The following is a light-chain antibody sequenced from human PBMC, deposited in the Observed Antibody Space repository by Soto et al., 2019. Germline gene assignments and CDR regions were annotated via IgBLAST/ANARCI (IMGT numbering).Light chain of an antibody. V-gene: IGKV1-5*03. CDR1: QSISSW. CDR2: KAS. CDR3: QQYNSYWT. J-gene: IGKJ1*01. Sequence: DIQMTQSPSTLSASVGDRVTITCRASQSISSWLAWYQQKPGKAPKLLIYKASSLESGVPSRFSGSGSGTEVTFTISSQQPDDFETYYCQQYNSYWTFGQGTKVEIK.